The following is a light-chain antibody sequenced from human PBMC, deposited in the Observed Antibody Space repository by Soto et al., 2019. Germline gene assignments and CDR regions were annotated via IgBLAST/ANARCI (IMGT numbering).Light chain of an antibody. Sequence: DIQMTQSPSTLSAYVGDRVTITCRASQSISSWLAWYQQKLGRAPXLLIYDASSLESGVPSRFSGSGYGTEVTLTISSLQPDEFATYYCQHYNSYSEAFGQGTKVE. CDR2: DAS. CDR3: QHYNSYSEA. CDR1: QSISSW. J-gene: IGKJ1*01. V-gene: IGKV1-5*01.